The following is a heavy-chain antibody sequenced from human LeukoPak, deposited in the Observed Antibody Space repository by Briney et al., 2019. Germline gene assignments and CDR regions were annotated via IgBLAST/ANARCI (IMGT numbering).Heavy chain of an antibody. Sequence: QTGGSLRLSCAASGFTFSSYAMSWVRQAPGKGLEWVSAISGSGGSTYYAASVKGRLTISRDNSKNTLYLQMNSLRAEDTAVYYCAKRDDSASYELDYWGQGTLVTVSS. CDR3: AKRDDSASYELDY. CDR2: ISGSGGST. V-gene: IGHV3-23*01. CDR1: GFTFSSYA. D-gene: IGHD1-26*01. J-gene: IGHJ4*02.